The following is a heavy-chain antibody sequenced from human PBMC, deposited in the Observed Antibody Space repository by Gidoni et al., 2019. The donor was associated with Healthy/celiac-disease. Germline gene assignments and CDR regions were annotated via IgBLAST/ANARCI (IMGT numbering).Heavy chain of an antibody. D-gene: IGHD3-10*01. CDR1: GGSISSGGYS. J-gene: IGHJ6*03. CDR2: IYHSGSN. V-gene: IGHV4-30-2*01. Sequence: QLQLQESGSGLVKPSQTLSLTCAVSGGSISSGGYSWRLIRQPPGKGLEWIGYIYHSGSNYYNPSLKGRVTISVDRSKNQFSLKLSSVTAADTAVYYCARNYYGSGSYPYYYYMDVWGKGTTVTVSS. CDR3: ARNYYGSGSYPYYYYMDV.